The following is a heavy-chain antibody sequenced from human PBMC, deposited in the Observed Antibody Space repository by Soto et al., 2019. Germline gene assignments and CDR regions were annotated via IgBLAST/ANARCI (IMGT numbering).Heavy chain of an antibody. D-gene: IGHD6-19*01. V-gene: IGHV4-31*03. CDR1: GRFVSSGGYY. Sequence: PSETLSLTCTVSGRFVSSGGYYWTWIRQHPGRGLEWIGYIYHIGSPYYNPSLESRVTISLDTSKNQFSLNLTSVTAADTAIYYCVRDRALDSSGHWFDTWGQGTLVTVSS. J-gene: IGHJ5*02. CDR2: IYHIGSP. CDR3: VRDRALDSSGHWFDT.